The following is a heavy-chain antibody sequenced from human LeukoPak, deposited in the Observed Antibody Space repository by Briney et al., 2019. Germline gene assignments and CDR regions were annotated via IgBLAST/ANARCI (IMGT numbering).Heavy chain of an antibody. D-gene: IGHD1-1*01. CDR1: GFTFRDYY. V-gene: IGHV3-11*06. CDR3: ASVGATGTADY. Sequence: PGGSLRLSCAVCGFTFRDYYMSGTPHAPGKGLELVSYITKSGTKTNLADSVKGPFTISRENAKNSMYLQLNSMRGEDTAVYYCASVGATGTADYWGQGTLVTVS. J-gene: IGHJ4*02. CDR2: ITKSGTKT.